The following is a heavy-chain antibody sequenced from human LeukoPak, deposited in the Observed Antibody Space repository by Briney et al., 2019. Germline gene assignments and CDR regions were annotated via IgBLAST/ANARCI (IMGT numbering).Heavy chain of an antibody. CDR2: ISISGENT. CDR1: GFTFSSYA. Sequence: GGSLRLSCAASGFTFSSYAMSWVREAPGKGLEWVSAISISGENTYYADSVKGRFTISRDTSRNTLYLQMHSLRAEDTAVYYCARLISTSSSRFSDYWGQGTLVTVSS. J-gene: IGHJ4*02. D-gene: IGHD6-6*01. CDR3: ARLISTSSSRFSDY. V-gene: IGHV3-23*01.